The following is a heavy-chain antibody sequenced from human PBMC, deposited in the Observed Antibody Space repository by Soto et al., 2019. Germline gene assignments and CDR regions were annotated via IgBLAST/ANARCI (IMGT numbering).Heavy chain of an antibody. J-gene: IGHJ6*02. D-gene: IGHD3-22*01. CDR2: IYPTDSDT. Sequence: GESLKISCQGSGYIFTTYWIGWVRQMPGKGLEWMGIIYPTDSDTRYSPSFQGQVTISADKSITTAYLQWSSLSASDTAVYYCARSGYSYHGRDVWGQGTTVTVSS. CDR3: ARSGYSYHGRDV. CDR1: GYIFTTYW. V-gene: IGHV5-51*01.